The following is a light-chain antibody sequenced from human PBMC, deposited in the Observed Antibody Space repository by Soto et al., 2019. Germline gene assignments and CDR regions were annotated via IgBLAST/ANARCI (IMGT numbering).Light chain of an antibody. V-gene: IGLV2-14*01. Sequence: SVLAXPASVSGSPGQPITISCTGTSSDVGGYNYVSWYQQHPGKAPKLMIYEVSNRPSGVSNRFSGSKSGNTASLTISGLQAEDEADYYCSSYTSSSTLYVFGTGTKVTVL. CDR2: EVS. J-gene: IGLJ1*01. CDR3: SSYTSSSTLYV. CDR1: SSDVGGYNY.